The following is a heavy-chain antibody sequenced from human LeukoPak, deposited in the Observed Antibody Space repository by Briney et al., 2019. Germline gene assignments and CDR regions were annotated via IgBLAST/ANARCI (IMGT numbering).Heavy chain of an antibody. V-gene: IGHV3-74*01. CDR3: ARSPSKFIGGVIVLPDY. CDR1: GFTFSSYW. CDR2: INTDGGST. D-gene: IGHD3-16*02. Sequence: PGGSLRLSCAASGFTFSSYWMHWVRQAPGKGLVWVSRINTDGGSTSYADSVKGRFTISRDNAKNTLYLQMNSLRAEDTAVYYCARSPSKFIGGVIVLPDYWGQGTLVTVSS. J-gene: IGHJ4*02.